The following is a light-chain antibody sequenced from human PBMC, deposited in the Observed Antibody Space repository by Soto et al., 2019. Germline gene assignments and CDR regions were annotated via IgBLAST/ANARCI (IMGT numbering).Light chain of an antibody. Sequence: EIVMTQSPATLSVSPGERATFSCRASQSVSSNLAWYQQKPGQAPRLLIYGSSIRATGIPARFSGSGSGTEFTLTVMCLWSEDFAVYYCQHYNNGPPWTFGQGTKVDIK. CDR2: GSS. CDR1: QSVSSN. V-gene: IGKV3-15*01. CDR3: QHYNNGPPWT. J-gene: IGKJ1*01.